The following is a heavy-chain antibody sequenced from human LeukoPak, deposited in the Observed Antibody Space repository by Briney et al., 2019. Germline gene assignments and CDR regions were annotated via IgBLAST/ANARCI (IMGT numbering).Heavy chain of an antibody. CDR3: ARVGDTYYYGSGSYQGPFDY. D-gene: IGHD3-10*01. CDR1: GGSFSGYY. J-gene: IGHJ4*02. CDR2: INHSGST. V-gene: IGHV4-34*01. Sequence: SETLSLTCAVYGGSFSGYYGSWIRQPPGRGLDWIGEINHSGSTNYNPSLKSRVTISVDRSKNQFSLKLSSVTAADTAVYYCARVGDTYYYGSGSYQGPFDYWGQGTLVTVSS.